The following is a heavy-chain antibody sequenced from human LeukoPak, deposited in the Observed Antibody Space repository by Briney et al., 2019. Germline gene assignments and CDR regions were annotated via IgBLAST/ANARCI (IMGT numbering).Heavy chain of an antibody. V-gene: IGHV1-69*13. D-gene: IGHD3-22*01. CDR1: RGTSTTYA. J-gene: IGHJ4*02. Sequence: SVKVTCKASRGTSTTYAINWVRQAPGQGLEWMGGIIPMFGTPHYAQKFQGRVAIIADESMGTAYMDLSSLRSNDTAVYFCARAPLGPGFYYESTGYYYFDCWGQGSLVTVHS. CDR3: ARAPLGPGFYYESTGYYYFDC. CDR2: IIPMFGTP.